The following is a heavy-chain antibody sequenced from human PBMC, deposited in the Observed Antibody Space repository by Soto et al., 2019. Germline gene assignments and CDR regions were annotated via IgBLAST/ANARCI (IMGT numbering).Heavy chain of an antibody. CDR1: GVSVTTSYSY. Sequence: QLQLQESGPGLVKPSETLSLTCTVSGVSVTTSYSYWGWIRQPPGKGLEWIGSVYYTGNTNYKPSLESRVTISVDPSKNQFSLILSSVTAADTAVYFCARHPTHAEITAYAKHYFDSWGQGTLITVSS. D-gene: IGHD2-21*01. V-gene: IGHV4-39*01. CDR3: ARHPTHAEITAYAKHYFDS. J-gene: IGHJ4*02. CDR2: VYYTGNT.